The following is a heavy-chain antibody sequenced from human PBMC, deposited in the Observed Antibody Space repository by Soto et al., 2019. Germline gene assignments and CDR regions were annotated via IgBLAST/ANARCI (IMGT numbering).Heavy chain of an antibody. CDR1: GGTFSSYA. Sequence: QVQLVQSGAEVKKPGSSVKVSCKASGGTFSSYAISWVRQAPGQGLEWMGGIIPIFGTANYAQKFQGRVTMTADESTSTAYMELSSLRSEDTAVYYCARAGIAAAGTGYYYYGMDVWGQGTTVTVSS. CDR2: IIPIFGTA. CDR3: ARAGIAAAGTGYYYYGMDV. D-gene: IGHD6-13*01. J-gene: IGHJ6*02. V-gene: IGHV1-69*01.